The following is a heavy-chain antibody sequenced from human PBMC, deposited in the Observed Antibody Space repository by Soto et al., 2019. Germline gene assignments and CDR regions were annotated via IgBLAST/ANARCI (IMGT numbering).Heavy chain of an antibody. CDR1: GGSISSSSYY. J-gene: IGHJ3*02. CDR2: IYYSGST. CDR3: ARDLVVINSGDAFDI. V-gene: IGHV4-39*02. D-gene: IGHD3-22*01. Sequence: QLQLQESGPGLVKPSETLSLTCTVSGGSISSSSYYWGWIRQPPGKGLEWIGSIYYSGSTYYNPSLKSRVTISVDTSKNQFSLKLSSVTAADTAVYYCARDLVVINSGDAFDIWGQGTMVTVSS.